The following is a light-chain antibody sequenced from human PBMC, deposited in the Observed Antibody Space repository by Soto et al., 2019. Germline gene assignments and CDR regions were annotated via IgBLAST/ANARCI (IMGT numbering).Light chain of an antibody. CDR1: QSLLYSNGYNY. V-gene: IGKV2-28*01. CDR2: LGS. J-gene: IGKJ5*01. Sequence: IVMTQSPLSLPVTPGEPASISCRSSQSLLYSNGYNYLDWYLQKPVQSPQLLIYLGSNRASGVLDRVSGSGSGTDFTLKISRVEAADVGVYYCMQALQMPITFGQGTRLEIK. CDR3: MQALQMPIT.